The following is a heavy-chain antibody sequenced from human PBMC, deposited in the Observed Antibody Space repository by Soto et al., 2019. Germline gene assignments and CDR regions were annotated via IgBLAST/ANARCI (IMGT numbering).Heavy chain of an antibody. CDR2: IYHSGST. V-gene: IGHV4-4*02. CDR3: VRDAMDHSFDI. CDR1: SGSINSSNW. Sequence: SETLSLTCAVSSGSINSSNWWSWVRQPQGKGLEWIGEIYHSGSTNYNPSLKSRVTISVDKSKNQFSLKLSSVTAADTAVYYCVRDAMDHSFDIWGQGTMVTVSS. J-gene: IGHJ3*02. D-gene: IGHD2-2*03.